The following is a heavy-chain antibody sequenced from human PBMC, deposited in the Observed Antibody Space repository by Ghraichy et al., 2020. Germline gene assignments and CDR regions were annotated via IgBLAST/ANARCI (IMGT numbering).Heavy chain of an antibody. V-gene: IGHV4-39*01. J-gene: IGHJ6*02. CDR3: TRHSSGTLQWYYRGVDV. Sequence: PESLSLTCTVSGASIRSPDYFWGWVRQPAGKGLEWVGSAFYSGTDYYNPSLKSRVAVSVDTSKNQFSLKLTSVTAADSGLYFCTRHSSGTLQWYYRGVDVWGQGTTVIVSS. D-gene: IGHD6-19*01. CDR2: AFYSGTD. CDR1: GASIRSPDYF.